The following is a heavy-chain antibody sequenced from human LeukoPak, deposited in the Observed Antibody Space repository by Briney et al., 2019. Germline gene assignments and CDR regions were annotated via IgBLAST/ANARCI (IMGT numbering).Heavy chain of an antibody. CDR1: GGSFSGYY. J-gene: IGHJ4*02. D-gene: IGHD2-15*01. CDR3: ARGYCSGGSCYGRGGPFDY. V-gene: IGHV4-34*01. CDR2: INHSGST. Sequence: PSETLSLTCAVYGGSFSGYYWSWIRQPPGKGLEWIGKINHSGSTNYNPSLKSRVTISVDTSKNQFSLKLSSVTAADTAVYYCARGYCSGGSCYGRGGPFDYWGQGTLVTVSS.